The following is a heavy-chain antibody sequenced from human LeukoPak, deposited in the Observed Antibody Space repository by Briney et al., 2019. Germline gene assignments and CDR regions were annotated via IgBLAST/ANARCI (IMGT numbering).Heavy chain of an antibody. CDR3: ARLSQIQAAAGTCDY. V-gene: IGHV5-51*01. Sequence: RHGESLKISCKGSGYSFSNYWIGWVRQMPGKGLEWMWIIYPGDSDTTYSPSFQGQVTISADKSISTAYLQWSSLTASDTAMYYCARLSQIQAAAGTCDYWGQGTLVTVSS. CDR1: GYSFSNYW. D-gene: IGHD6-13*01. CDR2: IYPGDSDT. J-gene: IGHJ4*02.